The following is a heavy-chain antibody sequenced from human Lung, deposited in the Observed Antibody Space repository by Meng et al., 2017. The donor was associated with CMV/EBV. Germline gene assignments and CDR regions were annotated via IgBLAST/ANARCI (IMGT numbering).Heavy chain of an antibody. CDR2: IRHDGTNK. J-gene: IGHJ4*02. D-gene: IGHD3-16*01. Sequence: SXAESGFNFDYYGMHWVRQTPGKGLEWVAFIRHDGTNKFYGDSVKGRFTISRDNSKNTVYLQMNSFRPEETAIYYCAKDRLLFGGANAYFDCWGQGTLVTVSS. V-gene: IGHV3-30*02. CDR3: AKDRLLFGGANAYFDC. CDR1: GFNFDYYG.